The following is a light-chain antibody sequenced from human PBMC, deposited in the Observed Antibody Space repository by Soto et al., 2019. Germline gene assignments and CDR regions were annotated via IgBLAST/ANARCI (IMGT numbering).Light chain of an antibody. Sequence: QSALTQPASVSGSPGQSITISCTGTSSDVGGYNYVSWYQQHPGKAPKLMIYEVSNQPSGVSNRFSGSKSGNTASLTISGLQAEDEADYYCSSYTSSSTFPWVFGGGTKLTVL. CDR1: SSDVGGYNY. V-gene: IGLV2-14*01. J-gene: IGLJ3*02. CDR3: SSYTSSSTFPWV. CDR2: EVS.